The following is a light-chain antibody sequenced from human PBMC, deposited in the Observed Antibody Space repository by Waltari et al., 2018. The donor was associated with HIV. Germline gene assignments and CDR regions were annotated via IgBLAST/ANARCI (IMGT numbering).Light chain of an antibody. CDR3: QHYGTSPPIYI. V-gene: IGKV3-20*01. Sequence: EIVLTQSPGTVSLSPGDRATLSCRASQSVTTFLAWFQQKPSQAHRLLIYGASNRATGIPDRFSASGSGTDFILTISRLEPEDVAVYYCQHYGTSPPIYIFGQGTRLQIK. CDR1: QSVTTF. J-gene: IGKJ2*01. CDR2: GAS.